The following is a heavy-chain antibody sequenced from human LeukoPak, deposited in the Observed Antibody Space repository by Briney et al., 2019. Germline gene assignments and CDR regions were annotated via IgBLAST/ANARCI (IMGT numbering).Heavy chain of an antibody. CDR3: VKAILFGSVSYYAD. CDR1: GFTFSNFP. CDR2: VSSDGGST. Sequence: GGSLRLSCSASGFTFSNFPMHWVRQAPGRGLEYVSAVSSDGGSTYYADSVRGRFTISRDNSKNTLSLQMGSLRAEDTAVYYCVKAILFGSVSYYADWGQGTWVTVSS. V-gene: IGHV3-64D*09. J-gene: IGHJ4*02. D-gene: IGHD3-22*01.